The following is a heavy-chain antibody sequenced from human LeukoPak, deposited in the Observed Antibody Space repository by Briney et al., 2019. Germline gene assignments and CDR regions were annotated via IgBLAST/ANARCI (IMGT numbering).Heavy chain of an antibody. CDR3: AVVGSGSYTMVYYYYGMDV. CDR2: IIPIFGTA. J-gene: IGHJ6*02. Sequence: GASVKVSCKAPGGTFSSYAISWVRQAPGQGLEWMGGIIPIFGTANYAQKFQGRVTITADESTSTAYMELSSLRSEDTAVYYCAVVGSGSYTMVYYYYGMDVWGQGTTVTVSS. V-gene: IGHV1-69*13. D-gene: IGHD3-10*01. CDR1: GGTFSSYA.